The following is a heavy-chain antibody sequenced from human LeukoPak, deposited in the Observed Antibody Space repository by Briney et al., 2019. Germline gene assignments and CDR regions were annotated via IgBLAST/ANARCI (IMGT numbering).Heavy chain of an antibody. CDR3: ARGGHNSIPWPFVY. J-gene: IGHJ4*02. CDR2: IYSNGNT. CDR1: GASVSGGSYY. D-gene: IGHD2/OR15-2a*01. V-gene: IGHV4-61*02. Sequence: SQTLSLTCTVSGASVSGGSYYWSWIRQPAGKGLELIGRIYSNGNTNYNPSLKSRVTISVDTSKNQFSMQLSSVTAADTAVYYCARGGHNSIPWPFVYWGQGTLVTVSS.